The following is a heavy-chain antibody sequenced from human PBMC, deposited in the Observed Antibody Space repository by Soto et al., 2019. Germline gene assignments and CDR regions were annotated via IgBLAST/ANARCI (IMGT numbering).Heavy chain of an antibody. J-gene: IGHJ4*01. V-gene: IGHV3-53*01. CDR2: IYSGGST. Sequence: EVQVVESGGGLIQPGGSLRLSCAASGFTVSSNYMTWVRQAPGKGLECVSVIYSGGSTDYADSVKGRFTISRDNAKNTMYLQMNSLRGDDTAVYYCARGGSAYSLGYWGQGTLVTVSS. CDR1: GFTVSSNY. D-gene: IGHD3-22*01. CDR3: ARGGSAYSLGY.